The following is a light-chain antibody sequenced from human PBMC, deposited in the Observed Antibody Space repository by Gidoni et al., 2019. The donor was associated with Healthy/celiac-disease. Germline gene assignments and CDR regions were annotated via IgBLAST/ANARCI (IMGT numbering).Light chain of an antibody. CDR3: QQRSNWPPLT. V-gene: IGKV3-11*01. J-gene: IGKJ4*01. CDR1: QSVSSY. CDR2: DAS. Sequence: ETVLTQSPATLSLSPGARATLSCRASQSVSSYLAWYQQKPGQAPKLLISDASNRATGIPARFSGSGSGTDITLTISSLEPEDFAVYYCQQRSNWPPLTFGGGTKVEIK.